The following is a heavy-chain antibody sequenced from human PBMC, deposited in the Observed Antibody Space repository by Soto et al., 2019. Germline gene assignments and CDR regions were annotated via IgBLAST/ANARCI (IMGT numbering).Heavy chain of an antibody. CDR2: ISGSGGST. D-gene: IGHD6-13*01. CDR1: GFTFSSYD. Sequence: GGSLRLSCAASGFTFSSYDMSWVRQAPGKGLEWVSAISGSGGSTYYADSVKGRFTISRDNSKNTLYLQMNSLRAEDTAVYYCAKGSSWPYYYYYMDVWGKGTTVTVSS. V-gene: IGHV3-23*01. CDR3: AKGSSWPYYYYYMDV. J-gene: IGHJ6*03.